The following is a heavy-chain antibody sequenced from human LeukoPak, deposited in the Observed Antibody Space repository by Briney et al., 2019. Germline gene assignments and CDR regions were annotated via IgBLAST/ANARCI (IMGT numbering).Heavy chain of an antibody. CDR2: IYYSGST. Sequence: SETLSLTCTVSGVSISSYYWSWIRQPPGKGLEWIGYIYYSGSTNYNPSLKSRVTISVDTSKNQFSLKLSSVTAADTAVYYCARRTVNWFDPWGQGTLVTVSS. CDR1: GVSISSYY. V-gene: IGHV4-59*08. CDR3: ARRTVNWFDP. D-gene: IGHD4-17*01. J-gene: IGHJ5*02.